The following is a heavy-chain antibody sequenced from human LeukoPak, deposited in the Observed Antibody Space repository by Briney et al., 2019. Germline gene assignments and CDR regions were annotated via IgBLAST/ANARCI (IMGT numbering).Heavy chain of an antibody. V-gene: IGHV3-33*01. J-gene: IGHJ4*02. CDR3: ARDGYYYDSSGYYADY. D-gene: IGHD3-22*01. CDR1: GFRFSDFG. Sequence: GGSLRLSCAASGFRFSDFGMHWVRQAPGKGLEWVAVIWYDRSKKFYADSVEGRFTISSDNSKNTLFLQMNSLRDEDTAVYYCARDGYYYDSSGYYADYWGQGTLVTVSS. CDR2: IWYDRSKK.